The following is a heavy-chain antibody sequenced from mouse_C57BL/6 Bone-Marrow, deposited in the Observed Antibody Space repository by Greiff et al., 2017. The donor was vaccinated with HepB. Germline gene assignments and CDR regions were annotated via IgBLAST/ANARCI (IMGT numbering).Heavy chain of an antibody. V-gene: IGHV3-3*01. J-gene: IGHJ4*01. D-gene: IGHD1-1*01. CDR3: AREDYYGSSYAMDY. CDR2: TFYSGIT. Sequence: EVQLQQSGPSLVRPSQTLSLTCTVTGFSINSDCYWIWIRQFPGNKLEYIGYTFYSGITYYNPSLESRTYITRDTSKNQFSLKLSTVTTEDTATYYCAREDYYGSSYAMDYWGQGTSVTVSS. CDR1: GFSINSDCY.